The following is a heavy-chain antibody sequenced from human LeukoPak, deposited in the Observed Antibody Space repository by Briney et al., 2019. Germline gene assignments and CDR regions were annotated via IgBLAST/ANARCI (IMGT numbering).Heavy chain of an antibody. D-gene: IGHD3-10*01. J-gene: IGHJ6*02. CDR1: GGSISNYY. V-gene: IGHV4-59*01. CDR3: TTMLRGAPFWYGVDV. CDR2: LHDSGIN. Sequence: SETLSLTCSVSGGSISNYYCIWIRQPPGKGLEYIGYLHDSGINDYNPSLKSRVTISIDGSKNQFSLKLSSVTAADTAVYYCTTMLRGAPFWYGVDVWGQGTTVTVSS.